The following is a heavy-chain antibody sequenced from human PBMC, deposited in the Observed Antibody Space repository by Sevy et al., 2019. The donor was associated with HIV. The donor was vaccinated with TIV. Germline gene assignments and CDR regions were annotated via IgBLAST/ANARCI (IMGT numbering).Heavy chain of an antibody. J-gene: IGHJ4*02. Sequence: ASVKVSCKASGGTFSSYAISWVRQAPGQGLEWMGRIIPIFGTANYAQKFQGRVTITADESTSTAYMELSSLRSEDTAVYYCARDREYYYDSSGYSLDYWGQGTLVTVSS. V-gene: IGHV1-69*13. D-gene: IGHD3-22*01. CDR3: ARDREYYYDSSGYSLDY. CDR2: IIPIFGTA. CDR1: GGTFSSYA.